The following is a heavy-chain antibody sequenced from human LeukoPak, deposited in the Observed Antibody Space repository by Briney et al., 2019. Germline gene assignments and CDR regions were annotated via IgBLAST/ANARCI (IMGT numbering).Heavy chain of an antibody. CDR1: GGSISSYY. CDR3: ASRSGRNYYGMDV. D-gene: IGHD3-10*01. J-gene: IGHJ6*02. CDR2: TYYSGST. V-gene: IGHV4-59*01. Sequence: SETLSLTCTVSGGSISSYYWNWIRQPPGKGLECIGYTYYSGSTNYNPSLKSRVTISVDTSKEQFSLTLNSVTAADTAVYYCASRSGRNYYGMDVWGQGTTVTVSS.